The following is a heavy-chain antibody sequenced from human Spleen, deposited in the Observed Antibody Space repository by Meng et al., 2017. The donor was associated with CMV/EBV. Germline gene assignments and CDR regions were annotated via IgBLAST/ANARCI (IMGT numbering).Heavy chain of an antibody. CDR1: GFTVSRNY. V-gene: IGHV3-53*01. CDR2: IYRGGST. D-gene: IGHD3-3*01. J-gene: IGHJ4*02. CDR3: ASQNWGGYYASDY. Sequence: CAASGFTVSRNYMSWVRQAPGKGLEWVSVIYRGGSTYYADSVKGRFTISRDNSKNTLYLQMNSLRAEDTAVYYCASQNWGGYYASDYWGQGTLVTVSS.